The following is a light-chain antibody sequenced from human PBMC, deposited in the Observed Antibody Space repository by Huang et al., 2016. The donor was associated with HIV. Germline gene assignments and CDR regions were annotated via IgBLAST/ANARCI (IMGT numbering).Light chain of an antibody. CDR3: QQRSNWRT. CDR2: DAS. V-gene: IGKV3-11*01. Sequence: EIVLTQSPATLSLSPGERATLSCRASQSVSSYLAWYQQKPGQAPRLLIDDASNRATGIPARFSGSGSGTDFTLTISSLEPEDFAVYYCQQRSNWRTFGQGTRLEMK. CDR1: QSVSSY. J-gene: IGKJ5*01.